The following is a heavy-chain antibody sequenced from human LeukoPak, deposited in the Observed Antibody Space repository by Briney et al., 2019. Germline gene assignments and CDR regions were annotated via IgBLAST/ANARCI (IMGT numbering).Heavy chain of an antibody. CDR3: ARGLLDLGAFDI. D-gene: IGHD1-26*01. CDR2: INPNSGGT. CDR1: GGTFSSYA. V-gene: IGHV1-2*06. J-gene: IGHJ3*02. Sequence: ASVKVSCKASGGTFSSYAISWVRQAPGQGLEWMGRINPNSGGTNYAQKFQGRVTMTRDTSISTAYMELSRLRSDDTAVYYCARGLLDLGAFDIWGQGTMVTVSS.